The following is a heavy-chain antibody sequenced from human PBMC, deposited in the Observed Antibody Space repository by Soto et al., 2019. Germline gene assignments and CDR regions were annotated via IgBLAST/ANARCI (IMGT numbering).Heavy chain of an antibody. CDR2: IYSGGST. Sequence: AGCLTLSLSASGFPVSSNYMSWVRTAPGKGLEWASVIYSGGSTYYADSVKGRFTISRDNYKNTLYLQMNSLRAEDTAVYYCARDAHPFDYWGQGTLVSVSS. J-gene: IGHJ4*02. CDR3: ARDAHPFDY. CDR1: GFPVSSNY. V-gene: IGHV3-53*01.